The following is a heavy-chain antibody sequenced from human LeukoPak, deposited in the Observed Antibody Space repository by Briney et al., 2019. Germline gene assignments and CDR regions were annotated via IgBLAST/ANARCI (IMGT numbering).Heavy chain of an antibody. V-gene: IGHV1-69*05. D-gene: IGHD2-2*02. J-gene: IGHJ6*03. CDR2: IIPIFGTA. CDR3: ARVVSGQLLHPPYYYYYMDV. CDR1: GGTFSSYA. Sequence: SVKVSCKASGGTFSSYAIGWVRQAPGQGLEWMGGIIPIFGTANYAQKFQGRVTITTDESTSTAYMELSSLRSEDTAVYYCARVVSGQLLHPPYYYYYMDVWGKGTTVTVSS.